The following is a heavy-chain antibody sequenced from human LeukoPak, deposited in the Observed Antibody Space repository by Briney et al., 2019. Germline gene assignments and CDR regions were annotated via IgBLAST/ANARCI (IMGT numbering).Heavy chain of an antibody. Sequence: SETLSLTCTVSGGSISSSSYYWGWIRQPPGKGLEWIGSIYYSGSTYYNPSLKSRVTISVDTSKNQFSLKLSSVTAADTAVYYCARGGMATIPFDYWGQGTLVTVSS. CDR1: GGSISSSSYY. CDR2: IYYSGST. D-gene: IGHD5-24*01. CDR3: ARGGMATIPFDY. J-gene: IGHJ4*02. V-gene: IGHV4-39*07.